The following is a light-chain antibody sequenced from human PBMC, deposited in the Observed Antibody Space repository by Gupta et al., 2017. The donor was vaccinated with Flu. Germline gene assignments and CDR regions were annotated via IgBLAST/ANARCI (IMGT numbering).Light chain of an antibody. CDR1: ESVTNSY. CDR3: QQYGASAST. CDR2: GAS. V-gene: IGKV3-20*01. Sequence: EIVLTQSPGTLSVSPGESATLSCRASESVTNSYLAWYQQKPGQAPRLLIFGASSRATGIPDRFSGSESGTHFTLTITRLEPEDFAVYYCQQYGASASTFGQGTKLEI. J-gene: IGKJ2*01.